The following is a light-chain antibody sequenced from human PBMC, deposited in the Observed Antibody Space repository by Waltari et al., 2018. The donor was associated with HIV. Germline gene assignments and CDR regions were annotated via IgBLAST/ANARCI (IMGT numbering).Light chain of an antibody. J-gene: IGLJ3*02. CDR3: ATWDDRLNYWV. V-gene: IGLV1-44*01. CDR1: TSNIGTNS. Sequence: QSVVTQPPSASGAPGQRVTISCSGSTSNIGTNSVRWYQQFPGTAPKLLIYPDNARPSGVPDRFSGSKSGTSASLAISGLQSEDEADYYCATWDDRLNYWVFGGGTKLTVL. CDR2: PDN.